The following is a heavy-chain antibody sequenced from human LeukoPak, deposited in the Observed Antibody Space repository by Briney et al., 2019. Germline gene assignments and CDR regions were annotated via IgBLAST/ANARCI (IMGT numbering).Heavy chain of an antibody. Sequence: SETLSLICTVSDGSISSSSSYWGWIRQSPGKGLEWIGSLHYGGKNYYNPSLKSRVTISVDTSKNQFSLRLSSVTAADTAVYYCARGYRQYYFDYWGQGTLVTVSS. CDR2: LHYGGKN. CDR3: ARGYRQYYFDY. CDR1: DGSISSSSSY. J-gene: IGHJ4*02. D-gene: IGHD3-22*01. V-gene: IGHV4-39*07.